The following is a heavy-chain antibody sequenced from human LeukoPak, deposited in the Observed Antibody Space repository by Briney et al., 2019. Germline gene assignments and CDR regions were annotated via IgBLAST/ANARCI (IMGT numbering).Heavy chain of an antibody. D-gene: IGHD6-13*01. CDR1: GFTFISSD. Sequence: GGSLRLTCAASGFTFISSDMNWVRQAPGKGLEWVASISSNSRNTHYADSLKGRFTISRDNAKNSLYLQMNNLRAEDTAVYYCARILSSSHAFDIWGQGTMVTVSS. CDR2: ISSNSRNT. CDR3: ARILSSSHAFDI. J-gene: IGHJ3*02. V-gene: IGHV3-21*01.